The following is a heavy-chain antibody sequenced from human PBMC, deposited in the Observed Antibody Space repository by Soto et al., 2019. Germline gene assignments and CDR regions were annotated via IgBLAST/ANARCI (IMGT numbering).Heavy chain of an antibody. V-gene: IGHV1-18*04. CDR2: ISANSGNT. J-gene: IGHJ4*02. CDR1: GYSFTSYG. Sequence: QVQLVQSGPEVKKPGASVKVSCKASGYSFTSYGVSWVRQAPGQGLEWMGWISANSGNTDYAQKFRGRVTLTTETSTSTAYMDLRSLRSDDTAVYYCVRDPKRNDYWGQGTLVTVSS. CDR3: VRDPKRNDY.